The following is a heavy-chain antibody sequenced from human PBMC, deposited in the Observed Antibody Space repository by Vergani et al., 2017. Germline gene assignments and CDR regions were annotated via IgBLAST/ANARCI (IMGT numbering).Heavy chain of an antibody. CDR1: GASIRSSNYY. D-gene: IGHD2-2*01. CDR3: ARATARRRTGIVVVPSHLDV. CDR2: IYYSGST. V-gene: IGHV4-39*01. J-gene: IGHJ6*04. Sequence: QLQLQESGPGLVKPSATLSLTCSVSGASIRSSNYYWGWIRQPPGKGLEWIASIYYSGSTYYNPSLKSRVTISVDTSKNQFSLQLNSVTPEDTAVYYCARATARRRTGIVVVPSHLDVWDKGTTVAVSS.